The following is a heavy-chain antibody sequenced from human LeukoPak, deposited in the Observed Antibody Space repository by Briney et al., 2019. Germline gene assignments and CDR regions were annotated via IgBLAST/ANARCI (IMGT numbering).Heavy chain of an antibody. CDR1: GGSISSSSYY. CDR3: ARSEVYSSGSDFDY. Sequence: SETLSLTCTVSGGSISSSSYYWGWIRQPPGKGLEWLGSIYYRGSTYYNPSLKSRVTISVDTSKNQFSLKLSSVTAADTAVYYCARSEVYSSGSDFDYWGQGTLVTVSS. D-gene: IGHD6-19*01. CDR2: IYYRGST. V-gene: IGHV4-39*01. J-gene: IGHJ4*02.